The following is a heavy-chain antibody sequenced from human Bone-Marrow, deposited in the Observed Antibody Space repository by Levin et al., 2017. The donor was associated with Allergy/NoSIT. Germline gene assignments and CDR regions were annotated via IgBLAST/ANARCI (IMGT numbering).Heavy chain of an antibody. CDR1: GGSISSSNW. CDR2: IYHSGST. J-gene: IGHJ5*02. CDR3: ARGHEIRPTGTTLGGGFDP. V-gene: IGHV4-4*02. Sequence: TSETLSLTCAVSGGSISSSNWWSWVRQPPGKGLEWIGEIYHSGSTNYNPSLKSRVTISVDKSKNQFSLKLSSVTAADTAVYYCARGHEIRPTGTTLGGGFDPWGQGTLVTVSS. D-gene: IGHD1-7*01.